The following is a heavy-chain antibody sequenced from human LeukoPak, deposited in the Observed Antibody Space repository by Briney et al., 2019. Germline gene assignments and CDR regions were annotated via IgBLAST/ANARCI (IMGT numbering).Heavy chain of an antibody. CDR2: INPNSGGT. V-gene: IGHV1-2*02. J-gene: IGHJ4*02. CDR3: ARDADSSCYPHY. CDR1: GYTFTGYY. D-gene: IGHD3-22*01. Sequence: GSSVKVSCKASGYTFTGYYMHWVRQAPGQGLEWMGWINPNSGGTNYAQKFQGRVTMTRDTSISTAYMELSRLRSDDTAVYYCARDADSSCYPHYWGQGTLVTVSS.